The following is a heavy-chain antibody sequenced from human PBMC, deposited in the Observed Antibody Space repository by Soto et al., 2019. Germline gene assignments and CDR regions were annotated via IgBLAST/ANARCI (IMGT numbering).Heavy chain of an antibody. CDR1: GFTFSSYG. J-gene: IGHJ4*02. CDR2: ISYDGSNK. D-gene: IGHD2-2*01. CDR3: AKDRDIVVVPAALKFDY. Sequence: RGSLRLSCAASGFTFSSYGMHWVRQAPGKGLEWVAVISYDGSNKYYADSVKGRFTISRDNSKNTLYLQMNSLRAEDTAVYYCAKDRDIVVVPAALKFDYWGQGTLVTVSS. V-gene: IGHV3-30*18.